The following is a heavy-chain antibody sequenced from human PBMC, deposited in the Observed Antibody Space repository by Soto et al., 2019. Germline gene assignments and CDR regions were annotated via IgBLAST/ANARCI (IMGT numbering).Heavy chain of an antibody. V-gene: IGHV4-59*01. CDR2: IYYTGTT. CDR1: GGSISSYY. D-gene: IGHD3-9*01. Sequence: PSETLSLTRTVSGGSISSYYWSWIRQPPGKGLEWIGYIYYTGTTNYNPSLKSRVTISVDTSKNQFSLKLSSVTAADTAVYYCAGGDLRYFDWLGHFDYWGQGTLVTVSS. CDR3: AGGDLRYFDWLGHFDY. J-gene: IGHJ4*02.